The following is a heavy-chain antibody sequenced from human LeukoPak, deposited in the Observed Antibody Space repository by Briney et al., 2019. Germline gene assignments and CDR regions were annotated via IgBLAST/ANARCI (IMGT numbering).Heavy chain of an antibody. CDR2: INPNSGGT. V-gene: IGHV1-2*02. CDR3: ARDLSITMVRAPFY. J-gene: IGHJ4*02. Sequence: ASVKVSCKASANTLGYYIHWVRQAPGQGLEWMGWINPNSGGTNYAPKFQGRVTMTRDTSISTAFMELSRLRSDDTAVYYCARDLSITMVRAPFYWGPGTPVTVSS. CDR1: ANTLGYY. D-gene: IGHD3-10*01.